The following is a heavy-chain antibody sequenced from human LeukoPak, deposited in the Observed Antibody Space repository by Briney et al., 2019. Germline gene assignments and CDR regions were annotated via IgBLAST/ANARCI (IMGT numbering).Heavy chain of an antibody. CDR3: AKAAAAPGFDF. Sequence: GGSLRLSCAASGFTSSSYALNWVRQAPGKGLEWVATVSGSGDRMYHADSVKGRFTISRDNSKNTIYLQMNSLRAEDTALYYCAKAAAAPGFDFWGQGTLVTVSS. J-gene: IGHJ4*02. CDR1: GFTSSSYA. D-gene: IGHD6-13*01. V-gene: IGHV3-23*01. CDR2: VSGSGDRM.